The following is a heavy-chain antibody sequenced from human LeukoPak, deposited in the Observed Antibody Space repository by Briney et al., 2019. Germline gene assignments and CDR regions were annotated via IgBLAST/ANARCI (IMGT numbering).Heavy chain of an antibody. V-gene: IGHV4-59*08. CDR2: IYHTGST. CDR1: GGSISSNY. CDR3: ARIMNTWYFDL. Sequence: SETLSLTCTVSGGSISSNYWSWIREPPGKGLEWIGYIYHTGSTNYNPSLRSRLTISVDTYKKQFSLQLRSGAAADTAVYYCARIMNTWYFDLWGRGTMVTVSS. J-gene: IGHJ2*01. D-gene: IGHD2/OR15-2a*01.